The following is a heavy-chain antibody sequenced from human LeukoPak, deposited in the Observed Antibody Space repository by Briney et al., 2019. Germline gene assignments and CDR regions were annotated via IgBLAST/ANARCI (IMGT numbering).Heavy chain of an antibody. Sequence: GGSLRLSCAASGFTFSSYGMHWVRQAPGKGLEWVAVISYDGSNKYYADSVKGRFTISRDNSKNTLYLQMNSLGAEDTAVYYCAKVSVTHEEGYYYYYGMDVWGQGTTVTVSS. D-gene: IGHD4-17*01. V-gene: IGHV3-30*18. J-gene: IGHJ6*02. CDR1: GFTFSSYG. CDR3: AKVSVTHEEGYYYYYGMDV. CDR2: ISYDGSNK.